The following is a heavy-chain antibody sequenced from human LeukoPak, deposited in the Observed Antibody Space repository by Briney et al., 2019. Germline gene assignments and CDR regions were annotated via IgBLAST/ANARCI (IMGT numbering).Heavy chain of an antibody. J-gene: IGHJ4*02. V-gene: IGHV4-59*01. CDR2: IYHSGGT. D-gene: IGHD3-10*01. CDR1: GGSINDAS. Sequence: SETLSLTCTVSGGSINDASWNWIRQPPGQGLEWIGYIYHSGGTNYNPSLKSRVTISLDTSKNQFSLKLSSVTAADTAVYYCARVGTYYRSLNSWGQGTLVTVSS. CDR3: ARVGTYYRSLNS.